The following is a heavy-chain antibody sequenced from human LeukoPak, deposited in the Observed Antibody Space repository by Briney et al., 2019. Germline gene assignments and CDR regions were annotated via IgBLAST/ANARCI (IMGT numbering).Heavy chain of an antibody. D-gene: IGHD3-22*01. CDR1: GFTFSSCS. CDR2: TSYDGNMK. CDR3: VKGPYTNYYDSTGSDY. Sequence: GGSLRLSCVASGFTFSSCSMHWVRQAPGKVLEWVAGTSYDGNMKYSADSVKGRFTVSRDNPENTVYLQLNSLRVEDTAVYYCVKGPYTNYYDSTGSDYWGQGALVTVSS. V-gene: IGHV3-30-3*01. J-gene: IGHJ4*02.